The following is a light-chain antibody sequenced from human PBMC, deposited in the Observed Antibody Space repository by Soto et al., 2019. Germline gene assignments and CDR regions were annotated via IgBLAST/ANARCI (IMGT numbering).Light chain of an antibody. V-gene: IGLV2-11*01. Sequence: QSVVTQPRSVSGSPGQSVTISCIGTSSDVGGYNYVSWYQQHPGTAPKLLIYGVSERPSGVPDRFSGSKSGSTASLTISGLQAEDEADYYCCSYADTYTYVFGTGTKVTV. CDR2: GVS. CDR3: CSYADTYTYV. J-gene: IGLJ1*01. CDR1: SSDVGGYNY.